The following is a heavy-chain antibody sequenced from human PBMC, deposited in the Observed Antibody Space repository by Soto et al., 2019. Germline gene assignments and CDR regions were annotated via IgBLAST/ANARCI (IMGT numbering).Heavy chain of an antibody. Sequence: QVQLVQSGAEVKKPGSSVKVSCKASGGTFSSYAISWVRQAPGQGLEWMGGIIPIFGTANYAQKFQGRVTIIADESTSTAYMELSSLRSEDTAVYYCARDGRRGYSYGFRPLDYWGQGTLVTVSS. J-gene: IGHJ4*02. V-gene: IGHV1-69*01. CDR2: IIPIFGTA. D-gene: IGHD5-18*01. CDR1: GGTFSSYA. CDR3: ARDGRRGYSYGFRPLDY.